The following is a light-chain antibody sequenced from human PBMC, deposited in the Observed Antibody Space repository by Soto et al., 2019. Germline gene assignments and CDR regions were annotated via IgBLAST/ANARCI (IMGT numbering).Light chain of an antibody. J-gene: IGLJ1*01. V-gene: IGLV2-14*01. CDR1: SSDVGGYNY. CDR2: EVS. CDR3: SSYTSSSIDYV. Sequence: QSALTQPASVSGSPGQSITISCTGTSSDVGGYNYVSWYQQHPGKAPKLMIYEVSNRPSGVSNRFSGSKSGNTASLTISGLQAGDEADYYCSSYTSSSIDYVFGTGTKLTGL.